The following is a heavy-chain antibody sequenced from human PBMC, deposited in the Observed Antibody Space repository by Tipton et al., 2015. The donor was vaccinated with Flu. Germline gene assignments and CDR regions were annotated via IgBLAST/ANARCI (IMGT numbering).Heavy chain of an antibody. V-gene: IGHV4-59*01. CDR3: ARARAPYYYYAMDV. CDR1: DGSITSYY. J-gene: IGHJ6*02. Sequence: TLSLTCTVSDGSITSYYWSWIRQPPGKGLEWIGYIYNSGTTNFNPSLMSRLTISVDTSKNQFSLKLSSVTAADPAVYFCARARAPYYYYAMDVWGQGTTVTVSS. CDR2: IYNSGTT.